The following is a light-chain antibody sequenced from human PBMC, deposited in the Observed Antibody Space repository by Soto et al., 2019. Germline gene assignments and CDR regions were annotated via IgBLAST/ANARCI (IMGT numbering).Light chain of an antibody. J-gene: IGLJ3*02. CDR2: EVT. V-gene: IGLV2-14*01. CDR3: ISYTTSNTWV. CDR1: SSDVGAYNY. Sequence: QSVLTQPASVSGSPGQSITISCTGSSSDVGAYNYVSWYQHQPGKAPKVMIYEVTNRPSGVSKRFSGSKSGNTASLTISGLQADDEAAYYCISYTTSNTWVFGGGTKLTVL.